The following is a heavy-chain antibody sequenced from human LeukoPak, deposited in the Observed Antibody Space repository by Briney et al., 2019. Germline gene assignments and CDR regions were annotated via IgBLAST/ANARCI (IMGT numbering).Heavy chain of an antibody. CDR1: GYSITSGYY. V-gene: IGHV4-38-2*02. D-gene: IGHD2-21*02. J-gene: IGHJ5*02. CDR3: ARELLSYNCFDP. Sequence: SETLSLTCTVSGYSITSGYYWGWIRQPPGKGLEWIGSIYHSGSTYYNPSLKSRVTISVDTSKNQFSLKLSSVTAADTAVYYCARELLSYNCFDPWGQGTLVTVSS. CDR2: IYHSGST.